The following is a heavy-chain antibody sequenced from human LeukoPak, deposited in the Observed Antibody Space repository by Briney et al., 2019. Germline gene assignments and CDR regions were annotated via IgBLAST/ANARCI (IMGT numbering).Heavy chain of an antibody. CDR1: GYTFSGYY. V-gene: IGHV1-2*02. D-gene: IGHD4-23*01. CDR3: ARPQDHGGNVENFDI. CDR2: INPNSGAT. J-gene: IGHJ3*02. Sequence: ASVKVSCKASGYTFSGYYLHWVRQAPGQGLEWMGWINPNSGATYYAQKFQGRVTMTRDTSIRSAYMELSGLTSDDTAVYYCARPQDHGGNVENFDIWGQGTMVTVSS.